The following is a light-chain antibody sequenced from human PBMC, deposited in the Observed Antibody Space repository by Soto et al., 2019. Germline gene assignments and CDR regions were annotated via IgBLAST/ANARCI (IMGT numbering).Light chain of an antibody. CDR3: QQYYSIPYT. J-gene: IGKJ2*01. CDR2: WAS. CDR1: QSVLSSSNNKNC. V-gene: IGKV4-1*01. Sequence: DIVMTQSPDSLAVSLGERATINCKSSQSVLSSSNNKNCLAWYQQKPGQSPKLLIYWASTRESGVPDRFSGSGSGTDFTLTISSLQAEDVAVYYCQQYYSIPYTVGQGTKLEIK.